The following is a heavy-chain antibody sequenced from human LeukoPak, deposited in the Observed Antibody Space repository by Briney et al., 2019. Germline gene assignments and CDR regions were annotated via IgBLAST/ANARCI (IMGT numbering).Heavy chain of an antibody. Sequence: GRSLRLSCAASGFTFSSYGMYWVRQAPGKGLEWVAVISYDGSNKYYADSVKGRFTISRDNSKNTLYLQMNSLGAEDTAVYYCAKDPLNYGSGTYFDYWGQGTLVTVSS. CDR2: ISYDGSNK. CDR3: AKDPLNYGSGTYFDY. V-gene: IGHV3-30*18. CDR1: GFTFSSYG. D-gene: IGHD3-10*01. J-gene: IGHJ4*02.